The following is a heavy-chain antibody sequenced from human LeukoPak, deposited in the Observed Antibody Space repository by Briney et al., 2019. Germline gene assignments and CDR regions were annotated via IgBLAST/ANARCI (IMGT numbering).Heavy chain of an antibody. CDR1: NGSISNFY. V-gene: IGHV4-59*01. CDR3: ARGYGRYFDY. Sequence: SETLSLTCTVSNGSISNFYWTWIRQPPGKGLEWIGYIYYTGTTDYNPSLKSRVTISVDTSKNQFSLKLSSVTAADTAVYYCARGYGRYFDYWGQGTLVTVSS. D-gene: IGHD5-18*01. J-gene: IGHJ4*02. CDR2: IYYTGTT.